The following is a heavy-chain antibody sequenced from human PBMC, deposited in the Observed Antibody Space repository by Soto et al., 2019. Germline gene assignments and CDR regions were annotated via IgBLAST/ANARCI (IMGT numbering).Heavy chain of an antibody. Sequence: SETLSLTCTVSGGSISSSSYYWGWIRQPPGKGLEWIGSIYYNGSTYYNPSLTSRVTISVDTSKNQFSRKLSSVTAADTAAYDCAGLVRVRGVFKPWFDPWGQGTLVTVSS. CDR3: AGLVRVRGVFKPWFDP. J-gene: IGHJ5*02. CDR2: IYYNGST. D-gene: IGHD3-10*01. CDR1: GGSISSSSYY. V-gene: IGHV4-39*01.